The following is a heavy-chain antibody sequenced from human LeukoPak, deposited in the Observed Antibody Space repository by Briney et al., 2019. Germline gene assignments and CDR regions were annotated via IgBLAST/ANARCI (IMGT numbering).Heavy chain of an antibody. CDR3: ARELTS. CDR2: ISSSSSNI. J-gene: IGHJ5*02. CDR1: GFIFSSYT. D-gene: IGHD4/OR15-4a*01. Sequence: GGSLRLSCAASGFIFSSYTMNWVRQAPGKGLEWVSCISSSSSNIYYADSVKGRFTISRDNARNSLYLQMNSPRAEDTAVYHCARELTSWGQGTLVTVSS. V-gene: IGHV3-48*01.